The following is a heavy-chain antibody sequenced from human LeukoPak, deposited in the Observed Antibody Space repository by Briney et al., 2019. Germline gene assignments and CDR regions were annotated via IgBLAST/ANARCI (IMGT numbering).Heavy chain of an antibody. J-gene: IGHJ4*02. V-gene: IGHV3-7*05. D-gene: IGHD3/OR15-3a*01. CDR3: ARDRDWSFDY. CDR1: GIAFSGNW. Sequence: GGSLRLSCADSGIAFSGNWMSWVRQAPEKGLEWVAHIKPDGSEKYYVDSVRGRFTISRDNAENSLYLEMNSLRAEDTAVYYCARDRDWSFDYWGQGTLVTVSS. CDR2: IKPDGSEK.